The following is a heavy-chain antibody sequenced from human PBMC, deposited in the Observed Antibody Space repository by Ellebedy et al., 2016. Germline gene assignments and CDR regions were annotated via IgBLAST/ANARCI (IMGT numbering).Heavy chain of an antibody. D-gene: IGHD5-24*01. J-gene: IGHJ3*02. CDR3: ARRRRDGYNYGGAFDI. V-gene: IGHV4-34*01. CDR2: INHSGST. CDR1: GGSFSGYY. Sequence: SQTLSLTCXVHGGSFSGYYWSWIRQPPGKGLERIGEINHSGSTNYNPSLKSRVTISVDTSKNQFSLKLSSVTAADTAVYYCARRRRDGYNYGGAFDIWGQGTMVTVSS.